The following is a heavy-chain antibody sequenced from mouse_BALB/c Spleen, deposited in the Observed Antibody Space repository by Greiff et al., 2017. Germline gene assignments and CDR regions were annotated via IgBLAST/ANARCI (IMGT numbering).Heavy chain of an antibody. Sequence: EVMLVESGGGLVKLGGSLKLSCAASGFTFSSYYMSWVRQTPEKRLELVAAINSNGGSTYYPDTVKGRFTISRDNAKTTLYLQMSSLKSEDTGLYYCVRRAPYAMDYWGQGTSVTVSA. V-gene: IGHV5-6-2*01. CDR3: VRRAPYAMDY. CDR2: INSNGGST. J-gene: IGHJ4*01. CDR1: GFTFSSYY.